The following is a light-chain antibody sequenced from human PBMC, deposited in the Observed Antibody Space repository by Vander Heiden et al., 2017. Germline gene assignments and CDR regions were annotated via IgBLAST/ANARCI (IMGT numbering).Light chain of an antibody. J-gene: IGLJ3*02. CDR2: SND. Sequence: HSVLAQPHSASGTPGQRVTITFSGSSSNIGSNTVNWYQQLPGTAPKLLIYSNDQRPSGVPDRFSGSKSGTSASLAVSGLQSEDEADYYCAAWDDGLNGVVFGGGTKLTVL. CDR1: SSNIGSNT. V-gene: IGLV1-44*01. CDR3: AAWDDGLNGVV.